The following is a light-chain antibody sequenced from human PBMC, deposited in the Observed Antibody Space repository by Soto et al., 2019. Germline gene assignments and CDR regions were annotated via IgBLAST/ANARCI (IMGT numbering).Light chain of an antibody. J-gene: IGKJ1*01. V-gene: IGKV3-20*01. CDR2: GAS. Sequence: ELVLTQSPGPLSLSPGARATLSCRASQSVSSNYLAWSQQKPGQAPRLLIYGASSRATGIPDRFSGSGSGTEVTLTSSRLAPEDFAVYYCQQYGGSPRTFGQGTKVEIK. CDR1: QSVSSNY. CDR3: QQYGGSPRT.